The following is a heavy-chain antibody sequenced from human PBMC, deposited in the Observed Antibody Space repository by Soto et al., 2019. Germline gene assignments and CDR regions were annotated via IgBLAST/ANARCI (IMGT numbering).Heavy chain of an antibody. J-gene: IGHJ6*02. CDR3: ARDGAIVVVVAANYYYYGMDV. V-gene: IGHV1-18*01. Sequence: QVQLVQSGAEVKKPGASVKVSCKASGYTFTSYGISWVRQAPGQGLEWMGWISAYNGNTNYAQKLQGRVTMTTDTSTSTAYMELRSLGSDDTAVYYCARDGAIVVVVAANYYYYGMDVWGQGTTVTVSS. D-gene: IGHD2-15*01. CDR1: GYTFTSYG. CDR2: ISAYNGNT.